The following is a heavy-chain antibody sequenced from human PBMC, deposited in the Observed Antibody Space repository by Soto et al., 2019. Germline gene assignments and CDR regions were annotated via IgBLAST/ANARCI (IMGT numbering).Heavy chain of an antibody. J-gene: IGHJ6*04. CDR2: ISYDGSNK. V-gene: IGHV3-30*18. Sequence: GWSLRLSWAASGFTFSRYGMHWVRQAPGKGLEWVAVISYDGSNKYYADSVKGRFTISRDNSKNTLYLQMNSLRAEDTAVYYWAKDSFWSGYGMDGWGKGTKVTVYS. CDR1: GFTFSRYG. CDR3: AKDSFWSGYGMDG. D-gene: IGHD3-3*01.